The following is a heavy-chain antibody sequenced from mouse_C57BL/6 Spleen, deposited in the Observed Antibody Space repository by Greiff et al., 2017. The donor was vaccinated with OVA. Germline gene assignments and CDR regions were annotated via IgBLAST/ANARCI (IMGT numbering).Heavy chain of an antibody. Sequence: QVQLQQPGAELVKPGASVKLSCKASGYTFTSYWMQWVNQRPGQGLEWIGEIDPSDSYTNYNQKFKGKATLTVDTSSSTAYMQLSSLTSEDSAVYYCARWADGYYVAWFAYWGQGTLVTVSA. CDR3: ARWADGYYVAWFAY. V-gene: IGHV1-50*01. D-gene: IGHD2-3*01. CDR2: IDPSDSYT. CDR1: GYTFTSYW. J-gene: IGHJ3*01.